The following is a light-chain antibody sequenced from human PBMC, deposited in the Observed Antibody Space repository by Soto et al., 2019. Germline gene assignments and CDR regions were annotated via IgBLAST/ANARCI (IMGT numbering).Light chain of an antibody. Sequence: EIVLTQSPGTLSLSPGERATLSCRVSQSVSRSYLAWYRQKPGQAPWLLIYGASNRASGVPDRFSGSGSGTDFTLTISGLEPEDFAMYYCHQYDSSPFTFGQGTRLDIK. CDR1: QSVSRSY. V-gene: IGKV3-20*01. CDR2: GAS. CDR3: HQYDSSPFT. J-gene: IGKJ5*01.